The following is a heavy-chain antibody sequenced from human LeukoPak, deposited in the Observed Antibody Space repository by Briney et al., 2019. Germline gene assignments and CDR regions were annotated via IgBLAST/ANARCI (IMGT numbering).Heavy chain of an antibody. CDR1: GFTFSSYA. CDR2: ISSSSSYA. D-gene: IGHD5/OR15-5a*01. CDR3: ARDLSRLSV. J-gene: IGHJ4*02. V-gene: IGHV3-48*04. Sequence: QPGGSLRLSCAASGFTFSSYAMSWVRQAPGKGLEWISYISSSSSYANYADSVKGRFTISRDNDKNTVYLQMNSLRVDDTAVYYCARDLSRLSVWGQGTLVTVSS.